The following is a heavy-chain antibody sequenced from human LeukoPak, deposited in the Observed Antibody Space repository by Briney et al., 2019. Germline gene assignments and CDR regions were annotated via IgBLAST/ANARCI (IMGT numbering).Heavy chain of an antibody. V-gene: IGHV1-8*01. D-gene: IGHD5-12*01. J-gene: IGHJ4*02. CDR3: ARGRDQSGYDLGY. Sequence: ASVEVSCKASGYTFTSYDINWVRQATGQGLEWMGWMNPNSGNTGYAQKFQGRVTMTRNTSISTAYMELSSLRSEDTAVYYCARGRDQSGYDLGYWGQGTLVTVSS. CDR2: MNPNSGNT. CDR1: GYTFTSYD.